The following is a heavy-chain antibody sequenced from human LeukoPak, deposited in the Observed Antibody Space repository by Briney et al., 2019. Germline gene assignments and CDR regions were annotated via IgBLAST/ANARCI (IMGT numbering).Heavy chain of an antibody. D-gene: IGHD4-17*01. V-gene: IGHV4-39*07. CDR2: IYYSGST. CDR1: GGSISSSSYY. J-gene: IGHJ6*03. CDR3: ARVSYGDYPFVPYYYYYYMDV. Sequence: PSETLSLTCTVSGGSISSSSYYWGWIRQPPGKGLEWIGSIYYSGSTYYNPSLKSRVTISVDTSKNQFSLKLSSVTAADTAVYYCARVSYGDYPFVPYYYYYYMDVWGKGTTVTVSS.